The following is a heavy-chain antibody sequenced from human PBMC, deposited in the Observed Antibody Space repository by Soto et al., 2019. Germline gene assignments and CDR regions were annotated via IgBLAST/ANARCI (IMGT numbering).Heavy chain of an antibody. Sequence: GGSLRLSCAASGFTVSSNYMSWVRQAPGKGLEWVSVIYSGGSTYYADSVKGRFTISRDNSKNTLYLQMNSLRAEDTAVYYCARDAALLTEGYWGQGTLVTVSS. CDR1: GFTVSSNY. V-gene: IGHV3-66*01. J-gene: IGHJ4*02. CDR3: ARDAALLTEGY. D-gene: IGHD1-20*01. CDR2: IYSGGST.